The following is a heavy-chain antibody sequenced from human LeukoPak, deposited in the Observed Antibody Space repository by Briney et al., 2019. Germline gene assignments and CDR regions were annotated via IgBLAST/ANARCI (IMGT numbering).Heavy chain of an antibody. Sequence: SETLSLTCTVSGGSISSSRYFWGWIRRPPGKGLEWIGSIYYSGSTYYNPSLKSRVTISVDTSKNQFSLKLSSVTAADTAVYYCARPGSPYSSSSHWGQGTLVTVSS. D-gene: IGHD6-6*01. CDR3: ARPGSPYSSSSH. V-gene: IGHV4-39*01. J-gene: IGHJ4*02. CDR1: GGSISSSRYF. CDR2: IYYSGST.